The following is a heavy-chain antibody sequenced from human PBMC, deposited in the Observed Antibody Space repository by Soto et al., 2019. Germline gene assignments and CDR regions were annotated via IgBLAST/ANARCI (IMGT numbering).Heavy chain of an antibody. Sequence: SGTLSLTCAVSGLSISSDNYSWSWIRQPPGKGLEWIGYIYHSGSTYYNPSLKSRVTISVDRSKNQFSLKLSSVTAADTAVYYCARRYSSAFDIWGQGTMVT. D-gene: IGHD6-13*01. V-gene: IGHV4-30-2*01. J-gene: IGHJ3*02. CDR1: GLSISSDNYS. CDR2: IYHSGST. CDR3: ARRYSSAFDI.